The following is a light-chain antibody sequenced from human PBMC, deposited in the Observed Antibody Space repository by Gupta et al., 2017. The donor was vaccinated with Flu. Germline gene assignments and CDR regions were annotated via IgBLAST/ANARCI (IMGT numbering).Light chain of an antibody. J-gene: IGKJ1*01. V-gene: IGKV1-39*01. CDR3: QQRNSTPWT. CDR2: AAS. Sequence: DIQMTQSPSSLSASVGDRVTITCRASQSISSYLNWYQQKPGKAPKLLIYAASRLKSGVPSRFSGSGSGTDFTLTISRLQPEDFANYYCQQRNSTPWTFGQGTKVEIK. CDR1: QSISSY.